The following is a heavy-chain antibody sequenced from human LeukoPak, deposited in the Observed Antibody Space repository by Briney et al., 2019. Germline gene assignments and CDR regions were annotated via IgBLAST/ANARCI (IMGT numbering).Heavy chain of an antibody. D-gene: IGHD2-2*01. J-gene: IGHJ4*02. V-gene: IGHV3-74*01. CDR2: INSDGSST. Sequence: PGGSLRLSCAASGFTFSSYWMHWVRHAPGKGLVWVSRINSDGSSTSYADSVKGRSTISRDNAKNTLYLQMNSLRAEDTAVYYCAKDSPRFIVVVPAASSWGQGTLVTVSS. CDR1: GFTFSSYW. CDR3: AKDSPRFIVVVPAASS.